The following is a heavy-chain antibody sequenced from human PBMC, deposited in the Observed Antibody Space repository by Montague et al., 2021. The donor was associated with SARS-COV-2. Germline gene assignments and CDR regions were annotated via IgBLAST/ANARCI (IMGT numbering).Heavy chain of an antibody. Sequence: SETLSLTCDVYGGSFSSYWNWIRQPPGRGLEWVGQISHGGGTDYNPSLKSRVTISVDTSKNQVFLKLSSVTAADTAVYYCASHCGGGRCYSGMDVWGQGTTVTVSS. D-gene: IGHD2-15*01. V-gene: IGHV4-34*01. CDR3: ASHCGGGRCYSGMDV. CDR2: ISHGGGT. J-gene: IGHJ6*02. CDR1: GGSFSSY.